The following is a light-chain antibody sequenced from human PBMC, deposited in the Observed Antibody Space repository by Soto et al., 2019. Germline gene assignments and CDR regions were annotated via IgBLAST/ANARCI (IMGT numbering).Light chain of an antibody. Sequence: EIVLTQSPGTLSLSPGERATLSCRASQSVSASFLTWYQQKPGQAPWLLIYGASSRATGVPDRISGGGSETDFTLTISRLEPEDFAVYYCQHYGGSPPEYTFGQGTKLEMK. CDR3: QHYGGSPPEYT. CDR2: GAS. J-gene: IGKJ2*01. CDR1: QSVSASF. V-gene: IGKV3-20*01.